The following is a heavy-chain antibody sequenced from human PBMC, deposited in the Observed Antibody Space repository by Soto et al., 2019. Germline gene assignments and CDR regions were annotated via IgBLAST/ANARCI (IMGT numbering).Heavy chain of an antibody. D-gene: IGHD3-3*01. Sequence: SVKVSCKASGGTFSSYAISWVRQAPGQGLEWMGGIIPIFGTANYAQKFQGRVTITADTSTGTAYMELKSLGSDDTAVYYCARVSGNFWNGNYNLDYWGQGALVTVSS. V-gene: IGHV1-69*06. CDR2: IIPIFGTA. CDR3: ARVSGNFWNGNYNLDY. CDR1: GGTFSSYA. J-gene: IGHJ4*02.